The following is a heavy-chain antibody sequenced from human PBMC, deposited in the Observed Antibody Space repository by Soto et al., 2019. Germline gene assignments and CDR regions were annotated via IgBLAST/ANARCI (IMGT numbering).Heavy chain of an antibody. CDR1: GASIGSGTYY. CDR2: LSHSGGT. CDR3: ARGTRPDTRFGESIFDF. D-gene: IGHD3-10*01. J-gene: IGHJ4*02. V-gene: IGHV4-31*03. Sequence: QVQLQESGPGLVKPSQTLSLTCTVSGASIGSGTYYWHWIRQHPGKGLEWIGWLSHSGGTYYNPSPRSRSTISVATSKDQFSLRFTSVTAADTAVYSCARGTRPDTRFGESIFDFWGQATLVTVSS.